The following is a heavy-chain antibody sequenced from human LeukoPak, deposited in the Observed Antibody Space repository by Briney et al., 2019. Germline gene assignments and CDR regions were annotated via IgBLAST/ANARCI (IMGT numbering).Heavy chain of an antibody. V-gene: IGHV4-61*02. CDR3: AGDREPRRYCSGGSCYSLPLYNWFDP. J-gene: IGHJ5*02. D-gene: IGHD2-15*01. Sequence: SETLSLTCTVSGGSISSGSYYWSWIRQPAGKGLEWIGRIYTSGSTNYNPSLKSRVTISVDTSKNQFSLKLSSVTAADTAVYYCAGDREPRRYCSGGSCYSLPLYNWFDPWGQGTLVTVSS. CDR2: IYTSGST. CDR1: GGSISSGSYY.